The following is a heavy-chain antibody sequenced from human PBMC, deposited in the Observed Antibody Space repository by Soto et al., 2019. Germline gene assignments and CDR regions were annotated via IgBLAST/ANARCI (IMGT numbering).Heavy chain of an antibody. J-gene: IGHJ4*02. CDR3: ARRIGDDPPEYFDY. Sequence: SETLSLTCTVSGGSISSSSYYWGWIRQPPGKGLEWIGSIYYSGSTYYNPSLKSRVTISVDTSKNQFSLKLSSVTAADTAVYYCARRIGDDPPEYFDYWGQGTLVTVSS. CDR2: IYYSGST. V-gene: IGHV4-39*01. CDR1: GGSISSSSYY. D-gene: IGHD1-1*01.